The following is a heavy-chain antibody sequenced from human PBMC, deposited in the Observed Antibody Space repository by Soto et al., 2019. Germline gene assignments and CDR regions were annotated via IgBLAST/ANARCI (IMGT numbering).Heavy chain of an antibody. D-gene: IGHD6-19*01. CDR1: GYTFTSYG. CDR2: ISAYNGNT. J-gene: IGHJ3*02. Sequence: QVQLVQSGAEVKKPGASVKVSCRASGYTFTSYGISWVRQAPGQGLEWMGWISAYNGNTNYAQKLQGRVTMTTDTATSTAYMELRSLRSDDTAVYYCARVREGSGWSGSAFDIWGQGTMVTVSS. CDR3: ARVREGSGWSGSAFDI. V-gene: IGHV1-18*01.